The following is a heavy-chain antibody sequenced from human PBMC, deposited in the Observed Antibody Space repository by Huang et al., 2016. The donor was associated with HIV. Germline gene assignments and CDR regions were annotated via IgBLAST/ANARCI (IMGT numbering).Heavy chain of an antibody. D-gene: IGHD2-15*01. CDR1: GYNFTSYD. CDR2: MNPNSGRR. CDR3: ARGHCRGATCYLYFDY. Sequence: QVQLVQSGAEVKKPGASVKVSCKASGYNFTSYDINWVRQATGQGLEWMGWMNPNSGRRGYGQKFQGRVTMTRNTSMSTAYMELSGLRSEDTAVYYCARGHCRGATCYLYFDYWGQGTLVTVS. J-gene: IGHJ4*02. V-gene: IGHV1-8*01.